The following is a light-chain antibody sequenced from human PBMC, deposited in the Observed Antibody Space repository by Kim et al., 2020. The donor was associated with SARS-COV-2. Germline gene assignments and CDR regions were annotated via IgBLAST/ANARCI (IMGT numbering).Light chain of an antibody. J-gene: IGLJ3*02. CDR2: LDSDGTH. V-gene: IGLV4-69*01. CDR3: QTWGTGIQV. CDR1: SGHSNYA. Sequence: QPVLTQSPSASASLGASVKLTCTLSSGHSNYAIAWHQQRPEKGPRYLMRLDSDGTHTKGDGIPDRFSGSTSGAERYLTISSLQSDDEADYYCQTWGTGIQVFGGGTQLTVL.